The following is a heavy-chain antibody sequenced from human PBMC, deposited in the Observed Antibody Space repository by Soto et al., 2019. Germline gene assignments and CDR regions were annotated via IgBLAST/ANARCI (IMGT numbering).Heavy chain of an antibody. D-gene: IGHD2-2*01. J-gene: IGHJ5*02. CDR3: ARVVPGAEAWFGP. CDR2: ISLYSDGT. Sequence: GASVKVSRQTSGYPFSNHGITWVRQAPGQPLEWLGWISLYSDGTNYAQKFQGRVSMTTDTSTTTAYMELRSLRSDDTAVYYCARVVPGAEAWFGPWGQGTLVTVSS. CDR1: GYPFSNHG. V-gene: IGHV1-18*01.